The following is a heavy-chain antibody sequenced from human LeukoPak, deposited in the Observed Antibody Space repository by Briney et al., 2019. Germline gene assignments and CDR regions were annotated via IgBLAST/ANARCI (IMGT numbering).Heavy chain of an antibody. D-gene: IGHD3-22*01. V-gene: IGHV3-23*01. Sequence: GGSLRLSCAASGFTFSSYAMSWVRQAPGKGLEWVSAISGSGGSTYYADSVKGRFTISRDNSKNTLYLQMNSLRAEDTAVYYCANIDQYYYGSSGYYGYWGQGTLVTVSS. CDR3: ANIDQYYYGSSGYYGY. CDR1: GFTFSSYA. CDR2: ISGSGGST. J-gene: IGHJ4*02.